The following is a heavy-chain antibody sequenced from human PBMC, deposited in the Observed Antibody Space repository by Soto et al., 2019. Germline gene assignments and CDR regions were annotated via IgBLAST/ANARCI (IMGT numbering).Heavy chain of an antibody. CDR1: GGSISSSNW. D-gene: IGHD2-15*01. J-gene: IGHJ5*02. CDR2: IYHSGST. CDR3: ATEWYCSGGSCYWFDP. Sequence: SETLSLTCAVSGGSISSSNWWSWVRQPPGKGLEWIGEIYHSGSTNYNPSLKSRVTISVDKSKNQFSLKLSSVTAADTAVYYCATEWYCSGGSCYWFDPWGQGTLVTVSS. V-gene: IGHV4-4*02.